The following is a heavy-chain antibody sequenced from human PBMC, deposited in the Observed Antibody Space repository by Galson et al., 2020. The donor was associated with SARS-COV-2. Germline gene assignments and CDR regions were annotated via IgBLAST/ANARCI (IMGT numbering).Heavy chain of an antibody. Sequence: SETLSLTCTVSGGSIRSSSYYWGWIRQPPGKGLEWIGSIYYSGSTYYNPSLKSRVTISVDTSKNQFSLKLSSVTAADTAVYYCARRPNQHRPIYYYYYGMDVWGQGTTVTVSS. J-gene: IGHJ6*02. CDR2: IYYSGST. CDR3: ARRPNQHRPIYYYYYGMDV. V-gene: IGHV4-39*01. D-gene: IGHD2-2*01. CDR1: GGSIRSSSYY.